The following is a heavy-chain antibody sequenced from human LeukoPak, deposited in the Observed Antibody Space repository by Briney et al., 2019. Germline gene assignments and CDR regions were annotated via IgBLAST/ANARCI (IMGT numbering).Heavy chain of an antibody. J-gene: IGHJ4*02. CDR1: GFTFSSYE. CDR3: ARGSFGFLGWFGELWV. D-gene: IGHD3-10*01. V-gene: IGHV3-48*03. CDR2: IGSSGSSI. Sequence: GGSLRLSCAASGFTFSSYEMNWVRQAPGKGLEWVSYIGSSGSSIYYADSVKGRFTISRDNAKISLYLQMNSLGAEDTAVYYCARGSFGFLGWFGELWVWGQGTLVTVSS.